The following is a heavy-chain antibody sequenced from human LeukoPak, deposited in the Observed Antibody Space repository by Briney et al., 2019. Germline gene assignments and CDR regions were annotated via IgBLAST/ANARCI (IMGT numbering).Heavy chain of an antibody. Sequence: GGSLRLSCAASGFTFSSYAMSWVRQAPGKGLEWVSAISGSGGSTYYADSVKGRFTISRDNSKNTLYLQMNSLRAEDTAVYYCAKGGKGITMVRGVINAFDIWGQGTMVTVSS. V-gene: IGHV3-23*01. J-gene: IGHJ3*02. D-gene: IGHD3-10*01. CDR3: AKGGKGITMVRGVINAFDI. CDR2: ISGSGGST. CDR1: GFTFSSYA.